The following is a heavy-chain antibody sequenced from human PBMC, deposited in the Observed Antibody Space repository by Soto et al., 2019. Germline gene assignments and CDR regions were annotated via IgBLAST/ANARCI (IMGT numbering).Heavy chain of an antibody. CDR1: GYTIRSSSYY. Sequence: PSETLSLTCTVTGYTIRSSSYYWGWLRQPPGKELQWIVSIFSSESTYNNPSLRSRVSISIDRYKYQCSLKLKLVTLTDTATDLCARPRTSVVTHAYFDVWGPGTLVTVSS. CDR3: ARPRTSVVTHAYFDV. J-gene: IGHJ4*02. V-gene: IGHV4-39*01. D-gene: IGHD2-21*02. CDR2: IFSSEST.